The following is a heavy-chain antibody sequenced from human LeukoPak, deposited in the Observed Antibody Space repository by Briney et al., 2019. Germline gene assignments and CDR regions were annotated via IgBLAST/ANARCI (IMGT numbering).Heavy chain of an antibody. CDR3: SSALYGSGST. V-gene: IGHV3-53*01. CDR2: IYSGGST. Sequence: PGGSLRLSCAASGFTVSSNYMSWVRQAPGKGLEWVSVIYSGGSTYYADSVKGRFTISRDNSKNTLYLQMNSLRAEDTAVYYCSSALYGSGSTWGQGTLATVSS. J-gene: IGHJ5*02. CDR1: GFTVSSNY. D-gene: IGHD3-10*01.